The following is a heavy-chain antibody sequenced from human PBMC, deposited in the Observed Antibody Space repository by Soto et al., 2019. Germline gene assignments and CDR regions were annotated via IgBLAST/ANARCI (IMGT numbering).Heavy chain of an antibody. J-gene: IGHJ5*02. CDR1: GGSISSGDFY. CDR3: ARGGPTGGSYKYNWFDP. CDR2: ISYSGST. V-gene: IGHV4-30-4*01. Sequence: ASETLSLTCTVSGGSISSGDFYWIWIRHPPGRGLEWIGYISYSGSTYYNTSLKSRVTISVDTSKNQFSLKLNSVTAADTAVYYCARGGPTGGSYKYNWFDPWGQGTLVTVSS. D-gene: IGHD2-15*01.